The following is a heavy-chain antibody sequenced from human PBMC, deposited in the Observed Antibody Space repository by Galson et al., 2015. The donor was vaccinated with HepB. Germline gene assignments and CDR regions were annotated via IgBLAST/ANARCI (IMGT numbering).Heavy chain of an antibody. J-gene: IGHJ6*02. V-gene: IGHV1-2*04. D-gene: IGHD6-13*01. Sequence: SVKVSCKASGYTFTGYYMHWVRQAPGQGLEWMGWINPNSGGTNYAQKFQGWVTMTRGTSISTAYMELSRLRSDDTAVYYCARGLGSSWYSGYYHYYGMDVWGQGTTVTVSS. CDR3: ARGLGSSWYSGYYHYYGMDV. CDR2: INPNSGGT. CDR1: GYTFTGYY.